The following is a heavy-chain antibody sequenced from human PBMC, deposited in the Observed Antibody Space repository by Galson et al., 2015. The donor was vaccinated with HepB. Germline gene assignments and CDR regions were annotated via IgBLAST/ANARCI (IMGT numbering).Heavy chain of an antibody. V-gene: IGHV3-33*01. D-gene: IGHD1-1*01. J-gene: IGHJ6*02. CDR3: ARDRGGNWNGGGYYYYGMDV. Sequence: SLRLSCAASGFTFSYYGMHWVRQAPGKGLEWVAGIWFDGSNKYYADSVRGRFTISRDNSKNTLYLQMNSLRGEDTAVYYCARDRGGNWNGGGYYYYGMDVWGQGTTVTVSS. CDR2: IWFDGSNK. CDR1: GFTFSYYG.